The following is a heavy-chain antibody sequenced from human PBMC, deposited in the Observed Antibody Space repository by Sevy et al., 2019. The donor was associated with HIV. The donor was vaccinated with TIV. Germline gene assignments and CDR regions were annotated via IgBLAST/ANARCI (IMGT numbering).Heavy chain of an antibody. CDR2: ISYDGSNK. V-gene: IGHV3-30-3*01. J-gene: IGHJ4*02. Sequence: GGSLRLSCAASGFTFCSYAMHWVRQAPGKGLEWVAVISYDGSNKYYADSVKGRFTISRDNSKNTLYLQMNSLRAEDTAVYYCARDSDIVVVVAATGFDYWGQGTLVTVSS. D-gene: IGHD2-15*01. CDR3: ARDSDIVVVVAATGFDY. CDR1: GFTFCSYA.